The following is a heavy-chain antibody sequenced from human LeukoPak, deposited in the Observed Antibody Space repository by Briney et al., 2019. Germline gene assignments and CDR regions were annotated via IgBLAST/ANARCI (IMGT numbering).Heavy chain of an antibody. J-gene: IGHJ5*02. D-gene: IGHD5-24*01. CDR1: GGSISSSSYY. Sequence: SETLSLTCTVSGGSISSSSYYWGWIRQTPGEGLEWIGSIYYSGTTYYNPSLKSRVTISIDTSKNQFSLKLTSVTAADTAVYYCARMDGYSLFDPWGQGTLVTVSS. V-gene: IGHV4-39*07. CDR2: IYYSGTT. CDR3: ARMDGYSLFDP.